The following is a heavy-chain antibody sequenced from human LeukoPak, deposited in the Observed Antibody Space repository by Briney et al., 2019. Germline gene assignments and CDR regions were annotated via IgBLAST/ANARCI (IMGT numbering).Heavy chain of an antibody. D-gene: IGHD3-22*01. V-gene: IGHV3-9*03. CDR1: GFTFDDYA. CDR2: ISWNSGSI. CDR3: AKGATYYYDSSGYYYFDY. J-gene: IGHJ4*02. Sequence: SLRLSCAASGFTFDDYAMHWVRQAPGKGLEWVSGISWNSGSIGYADSVKGRFTISRDNAKNSLYLQMNSLRAEDMALYYCAKGATYYYDSSGYYYFDYWGQGTLVTVSS.